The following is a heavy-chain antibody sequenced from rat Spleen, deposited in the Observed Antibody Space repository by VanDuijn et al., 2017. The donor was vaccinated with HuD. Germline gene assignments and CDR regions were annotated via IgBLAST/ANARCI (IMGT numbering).Heavy chain of an antibody. V-gene: IGHV5S13*01. CDR2: ISTDGGST. D-gene: IGHD3-6*01. Sequence: EVQLVEFGGGLVQPGRSMKLSCVASGFTFSDYGMAWVRQAPKKGLEWVAYISTDGGSTYYPDSVKGRFTISRDIAENTLYLQMNSVRSEDTATYYCTRNWDYWGQGVMVTVSS. CDR1: GFTFSDYG. CDR3: TRNWDY. J-gene: IGHJ2*01.